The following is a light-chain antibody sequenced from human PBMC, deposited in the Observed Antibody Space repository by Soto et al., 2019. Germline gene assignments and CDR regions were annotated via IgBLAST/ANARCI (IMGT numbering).Light chain of an antibody. Sequence: EIVMTQSPATLSVSPVERATLSCMASQSVNNKFAWYQQKPGQAPRLLIYDASIRATGIPDRFIGSGSGTEFTLTITSLQSEDFAVYYCQRYSDWPPWTFGQGTKVDIK. J-gene: IGKJ1*01. CDR1: QSVNNK. CDR2: DAS. CDR3: QRYSDWPPWT. V-gene: IGKV3-15*01.